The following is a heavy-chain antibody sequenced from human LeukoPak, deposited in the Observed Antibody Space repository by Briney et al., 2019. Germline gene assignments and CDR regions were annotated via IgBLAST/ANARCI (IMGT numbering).Heavy chain of an antibody. Sequence: PSETLSLTCTVSDGFISGFYWSWIRQPPGKGLEWIGYIYYSGSTNYNPSLKSRVTISVDTSKNQFSLKLSSVTAADTAVYYCARGRLGELSLFDYWGQGTLVTVSS. CDR1: DGFISGFY. V-gene: IGHV4-59*01. CDR3: ARGRLGELSLFDY. D-gene: IGHD3-16*02. J-gene: IGHJ4*02. CDR2: IYYSGST.